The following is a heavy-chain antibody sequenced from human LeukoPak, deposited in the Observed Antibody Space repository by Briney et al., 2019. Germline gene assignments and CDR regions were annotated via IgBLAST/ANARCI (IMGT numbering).Heavy chain of an antibody. J-gene: IGHJ5*02. CDR1: GGTFSSYA. CDR3: ARRGSIAAAGMDWFDP. CDR2: IIPIFGTA. Sequence: SVKVSCKASGGTFSSYAISWVRQAPGQGLEWMGGIIPIFGTANYAQKFQGRVTITADESTSTAYMELSSLRSEDTAVYYCARRGSIAAAGMDWFDPWGQGTLVTVSS. V-gene: IGHV1-69*13. D-gene: IGHD6-13*01.